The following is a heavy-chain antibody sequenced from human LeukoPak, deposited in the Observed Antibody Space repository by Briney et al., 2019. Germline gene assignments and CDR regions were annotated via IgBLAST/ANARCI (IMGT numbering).Heavy chain of an antibody. V-gene: IGHV1-8*02. CDR2: MDPNSGNT. D-gene: IGHD3-9*01. J-gene: IGHJ3*02. CDR3: ARTVLRYFDWLPHDAFDI. Sequence: ASVKVSCKASGYTFTSYDINWVRQATGQGLEWMGWMDPNSGNTGYAQKFQGRVTMTRNTSISTAYMELSSLRSEDTAVYYCARTVLRYFDWLPHDAFDIWGQGTMVTVSS. CDR1: GYTFTSYD.